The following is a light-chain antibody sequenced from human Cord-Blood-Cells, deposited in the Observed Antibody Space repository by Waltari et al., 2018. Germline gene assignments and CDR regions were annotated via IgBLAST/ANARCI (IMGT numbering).Light chain of an antibody. J-gene: IGLJ3*02. CDR1: SSDVGGYNY. CDR3: CSYAGSYTYWV. Sequence: QSALTQPRSVSGSPGQSVTISCTGTSSDVGGYNYVSWYQQHPVKAPKLMIYDVSKRPSGVPYRFSGSKSGNTASLTISGLQAEDEADYYCCSYAGSYTYWVFGGGTKLTVL. V-gene: IGLV2-11*01. CDR2: DVS.